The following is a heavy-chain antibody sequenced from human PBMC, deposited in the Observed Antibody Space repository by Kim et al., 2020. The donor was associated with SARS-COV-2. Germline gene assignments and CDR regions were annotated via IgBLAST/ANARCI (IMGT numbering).Heavy chain of an antibody. J-gene: IGHJ4*02. V-gene: IGHV1-3*01. D-gene: IGHD2-15*01. Sequence: QKFQGRVTITRDTSASTAYMELSSLRSEDTAVYYCARDLMARSGGSLGYWGQGTLVTVSS. CDR3: ARDLMARSGGSLGY.